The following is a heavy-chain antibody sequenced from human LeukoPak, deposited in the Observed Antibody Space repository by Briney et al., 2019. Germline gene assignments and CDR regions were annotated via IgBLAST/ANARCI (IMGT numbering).Heavy chain of an antibody. CDR3: ARNHRVRYYDSSGCYYVGGIIDY. CDR2: IYYSGSI. V-gene: IGHV4-28*05. D-gene: IGHD3-22*01. CDR1: GYCISSSNW. J-gene: IGHJ4*02. Sequence: PSETLSLTCAVSGYCISSSNWWGWIRQPPGKGLEWIGYIYYSGSIYYNPSLKSRVTMSVNTSKNQFSLKLSSVTAVDTAVYYCARNHRVRYYDSSGCYYVGGIIDYWGQGTLVTVSS.